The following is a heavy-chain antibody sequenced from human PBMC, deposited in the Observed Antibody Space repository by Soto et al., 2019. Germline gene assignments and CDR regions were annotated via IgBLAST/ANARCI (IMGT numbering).Heavy chain of an antibody. Sequence: PSETLSLTCAVSGGSISSSNWWSWVRQPPGKGLEWIGEIYHSGSTNYNPSLKSRVTISVDKSKDQFSLKLSSVTAADTAVYYCARELRGGLQEKYGMDVWGQGTTVTVSS. J-gene: IGHJ6*02. V-gene: IGHV4-4*02. CDR2: IYHSGST. CDR1: GGSISSSNW. D-gene: IGHD3-16*01. CDR3: ARELRGGLQEKYGMDV.